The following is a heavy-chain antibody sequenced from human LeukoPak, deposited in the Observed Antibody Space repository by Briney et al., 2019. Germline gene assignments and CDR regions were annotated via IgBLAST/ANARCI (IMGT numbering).Heavy chain of an antibody. J-gene: IGHJ4*02. CDR2: IDSDGSHT. D-gene: IGHD1-26*01. CDR1: GFTFSSYW. V-gene: IGHV3-74*01. CDR3: ARGGNYVQEPFDY. Sequence: GGSLRLSCAASGFTFSSYWIHWVRQAPGKGLVWVSDIDSDGSHTNYADSVKGRFTISRDNAKNTVYLQMNSLRAEDTAVYYCARGGNYVQEPFDYWGQGTLVTVSS.